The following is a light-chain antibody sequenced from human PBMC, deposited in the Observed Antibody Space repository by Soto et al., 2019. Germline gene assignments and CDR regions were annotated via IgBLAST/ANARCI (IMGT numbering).Light chain of an antibody. CDR2: DVS. CDR1: SSDVGGYNY. Sequence: QSALTQPASVSGSPGQSITISCTGTSSDVGGYNYVSWYQQHPGKAPKLMIYDVSNRPSGVSNRLSGSKSGNTASLTISGLQAEGEADYYCSSYTSSSTYVFGTGTTLTVL. J-gene: IGLJ1*01. CDR3: SSYTSSSTYV. V-gene: IGLV2-14*01.